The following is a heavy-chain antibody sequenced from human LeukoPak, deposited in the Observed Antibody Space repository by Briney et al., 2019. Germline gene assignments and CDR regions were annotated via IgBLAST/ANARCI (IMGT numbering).Heavy chain of an antibody. Sequence: GASVKVSCKASGYTFTGYYMHWVRQAPGQGLEWMGRINPNSGGTNYARKFQGRVTMTRDTSISTAYMELSRLRSDDTAVYYCASRCSGGSCPTQFDYWGQGTLVTVSS. CDR3: ASRCSGGSCPTQFDY. CDR2: INPNSGGT. J-gene: IGHJ4*02. CDR1: GYTFTGYY. V-gene: IGHV1-2*06. D-gene: IGHD2-15*01.